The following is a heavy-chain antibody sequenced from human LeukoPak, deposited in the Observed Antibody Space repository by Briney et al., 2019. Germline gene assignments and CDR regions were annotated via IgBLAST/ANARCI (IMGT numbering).Heavy chain of an antibody. CDR2: IFYTGST. Sequence: SETLSLTCTVSGGSINSRSYYWGWIRQPPGKGLEWIGSIFYTGSTYYNPSLKSRVTISVDTSKNQFSLKLSSVTAADTAVYYCARDKGGSGSYRVDYWGQGTLVTVSS. J-gene: IGHJ4*02. CDR3: ARDKGGSGSYRVDY. D-gene: IGHD3-10*01. V-gene: IGHV4-39*07. CDR1: GGSINSRSYY.